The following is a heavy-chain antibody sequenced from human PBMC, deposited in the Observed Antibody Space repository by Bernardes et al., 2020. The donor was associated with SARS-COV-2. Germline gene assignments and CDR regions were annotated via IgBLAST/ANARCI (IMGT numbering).Heavy chain of an antibody. CDR3: ARLSSSRLDY. Sequence: GGSLRLSCAASGFTFSFYTMNWVRQAPGKGLEWVSSISSSGNYIYYADSVKGRFTISRDNATNSLFLQMSGLRAEDTAIYYCARLSSSRLDYWGQGTLVTVSS. V-gene: IGHV3-21*01. D-gene: IGHD6-19*01. CDR1: GFTFSFYT. J-gene: IGHJ4*02. CDR2: ISSSGNYI.